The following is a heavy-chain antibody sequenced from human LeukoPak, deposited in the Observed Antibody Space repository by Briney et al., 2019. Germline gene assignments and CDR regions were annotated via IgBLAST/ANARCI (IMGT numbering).Heavy chain of an antibody. CDR2: ISSDESST. Sequence: PGGSLRLSCAASGFTFNSYWMHWVRQAPGKGLVWVSRISSDESSTTYVDSVKGRFTISRDNAKNTLYLQMNSLRAEDTAVYFCARGAHVLDIWGQGTMDTVSS. V-gene: IGHV3-74*01. J-gene: IGHJ3*02. D-gene: IGHD1-26*01. CDR3: ARGAHVLDI. CDR1: GFTFNSYW.